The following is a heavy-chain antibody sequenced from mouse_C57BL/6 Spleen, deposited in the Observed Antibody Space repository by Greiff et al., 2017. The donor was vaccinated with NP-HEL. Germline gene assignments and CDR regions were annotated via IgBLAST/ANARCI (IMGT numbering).Heavy chain of an antibody. CDR1: GYTFTEYT. D-gene: IGHD2-2*01. J-gene: IGHJ4*01. V-gene: IGHV1-62-2*01. CDR2: FYPGSGSI. Sequence: VQLQQSGAELVKPGASVKLSCKASGYTFTEYTIHWVKQRSGQGLEWIGWFYPGSGSIKYNEKFKDKATLTADKSSSTVYMELSRLTSEDSAFYFCARQRWLPEWDYYAMDYWGQGTSVTVSS. CDR3: ARQRWLPEWDYYAMDY.